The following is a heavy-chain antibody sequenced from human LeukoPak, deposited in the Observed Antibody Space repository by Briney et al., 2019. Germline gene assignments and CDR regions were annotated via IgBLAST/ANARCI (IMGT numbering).Heavy chain of an antibody. CDR2: IIPIFGTA. D-gene: IGHD1-20*01. Sequence: GASVKVSCKASGGTFSSYAISWVRQAPGQGLEWMGGIIPIFGTANYAQKFQGRVTITADKSTSTAYMELSSLRSEDTAVYYCAGGGITGTFPLGGGIDYWGQGTLVTVSS. CDR3: AGGGITGTFPLGGGIDY. J-gene: IGHJ4*02. CDR1: GGTFSSYA. V-gene: IGHV1-69*06.